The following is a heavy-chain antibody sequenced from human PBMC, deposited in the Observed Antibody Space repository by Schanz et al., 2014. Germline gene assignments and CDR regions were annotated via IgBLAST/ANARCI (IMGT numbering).Heavy chain of an antibody. V-gene: IGHV3-15*01. CDR1: RFTVTNSW. D-gene: IGHD2-8*02. Sequence: EAHLVESGGGLVKPGGSLTLSCAASRFTVTNSWMSWVRQAPGKGLEWVGRIKSKSDGGTTDYAAPVKGRFTISRDDSTNTLYMQMNSLKTEDTAVYHCTGRWWVEEAPSAALYGMDVWGQGTTVTVSS. CDR2: IKSKSDGGTT. J-gene: IGHJ6*02. CDR3: TGRWWVEEAPSAALYGMDV.